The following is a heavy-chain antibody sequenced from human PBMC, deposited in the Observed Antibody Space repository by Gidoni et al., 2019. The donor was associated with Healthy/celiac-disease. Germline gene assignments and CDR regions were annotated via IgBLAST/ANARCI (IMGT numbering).Heavy chain of an antibody. CDR2: ISSSSSYI. Sequence: EVQLVESGGGLVKPGGSLRLSCAASGFTFSSYSMNWVRQAPGKGLEWVSSISSSSSYIDYADSVKGRFTISRDNAKNSLYLQMNSLRAEETAVYYCARRGGRYDPFDPWGQGTLVTVSS. V-gene: IGHV3-21*01. CDR1: GFTFSSYS. D-gene: IGHD3-16*01. CDR3: ARRGGRYDPFDP. J-gene: IGHJ5*02.